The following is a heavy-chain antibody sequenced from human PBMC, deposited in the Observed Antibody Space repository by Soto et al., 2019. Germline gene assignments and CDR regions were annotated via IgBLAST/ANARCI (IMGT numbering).Heavy chain of an antibody. CDR2: ISSTTNYI. Sequence: LRLSCAASGFTFTRYSMNWVRQAPGKGLEWVSSISSTTNYIYYADSMKGRFTVSRDNAKNSVYLEMNSLSAEDTAVYYCARESEDLTSNFDYWGQGTLVTVSS. CDR3: ARESEDLTSNFDY. V-gene: IGHV3-21*01. J-gene: IGHJ4*02. CDR1: GFTFTRYS.